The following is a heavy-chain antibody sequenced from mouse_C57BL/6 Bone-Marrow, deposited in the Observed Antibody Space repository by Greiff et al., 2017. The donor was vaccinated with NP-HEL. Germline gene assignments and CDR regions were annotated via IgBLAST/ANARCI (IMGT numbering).Heavy chain of an antibody. CDR2: FHPYNDDT. D-gene: IGHD2-2*01. J-gene: IGHJ4*01. V-gene: IGHV1-47*01. Sequence: VQLQQSGAELVKPGASVKMSCKASGYTFTTYPIEWMKQINGKSLEWIGIFHPYNDDTKYNENFKGKAILTVETSSSTVYLELSRLTSDNSAVYYCAMYGYLDAMDYWGQGASVAVSS. CDR3: AMYGYLDAMDY. CDR1: GYTFTTYP.